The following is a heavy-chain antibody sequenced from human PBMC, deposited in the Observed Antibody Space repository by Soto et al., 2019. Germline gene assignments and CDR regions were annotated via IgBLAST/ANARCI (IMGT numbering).Heavy chain of an antibody. V-gene: IGHV1-8*01. CDR2: MKPNSGDT. CDR1: GYTFTSND. CDR3: ARGGRETDYGDYVGPGEYAH. Sequence: HVQLVQSGAEVKKPGASVKVSCEASGYTFTSNDIDWVRQATGQGLEWMGWMKPNSGDTGYAQKFQGRVIMTRNTSINTAYMELSSLTSDDTAVYFCARGGRETDYGDYVGPGEYAHWGQGTLVTVSS. D-gene: IGHD4-17*01. J-gene: IGHJ4*02.